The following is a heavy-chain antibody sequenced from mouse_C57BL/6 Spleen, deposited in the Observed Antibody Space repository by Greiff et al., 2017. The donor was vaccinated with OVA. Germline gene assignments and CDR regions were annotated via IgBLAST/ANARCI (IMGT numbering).Heavy chain of an antibody. CDR2: IDPSDSYT. CDR1: GYTFTSYW. Sequence: QVQLQQPGAELVKPGASVKLSCKASGYTFTSYWMQWVKQRPGQGLEWIGEIDPSDSYTNYNQKFKGKATLTVDTSSSTAYMQLSSLTSEDSAVYYCARREYYGVDYWGQGTTLTVSS. CDR3: ARREYYGVDY. J-gene: IGHJ2*01. V-gene: IGHV1-50*01. D-gene: IGHD1-1*01.